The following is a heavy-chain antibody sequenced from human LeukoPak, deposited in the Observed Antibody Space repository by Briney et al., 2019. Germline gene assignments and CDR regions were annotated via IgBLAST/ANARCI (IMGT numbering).Heavy chain of an antibody. CDR3: ARRGTEKYYYYGMDV. CDR1: GYSFTSYW. D-gene: IGHD3-16*01. Sequence: GESLKISCKGSGYSFTSYWIGWVRQMPGKGLEWMRIIYPGDSDTRYSPSFQGQVTISADKSISTAYLQWSSLKASDTAMYYCARRGTEKYYYYGMDVWGKGTTVTVSS. CDR2: IYPGDSDT. J-gene: IGHJ6*04. V-gene: IGHV5-51*01.